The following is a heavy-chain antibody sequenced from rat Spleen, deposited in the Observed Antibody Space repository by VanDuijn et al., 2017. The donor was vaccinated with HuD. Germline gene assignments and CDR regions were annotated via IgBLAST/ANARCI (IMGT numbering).Heavy chain of an antibody. D-gene: IGHD1-12*02. CDR3: TTDTFYDGTYYPGGFDY. Sequence: EVQLMESGGGLVQPGRSLKLSCAASGFTFSDYNMAWVRQAPKKGLEWVASISIGGGNTYYRDSVKGRFTISRDNAKSTLYLQLDSLRSEDTATYYCTTDTFYDGTYYPGGFDYWGQGVMVTVSS. V-gene: IGHV5-27*01. CDR1: GFTFSDYN. J-gene: IGHJ2*01. CDR2: ISIGGGNT.